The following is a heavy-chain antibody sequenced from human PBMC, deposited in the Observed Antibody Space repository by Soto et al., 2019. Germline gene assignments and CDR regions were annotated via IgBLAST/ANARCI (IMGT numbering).Heavy chain of an antibody. D-gene: IGHD4-17*01. Sequence: PGESLKISCKGSGDSFTTYWIVWVRQMPGKGLEWMGIIYPGDSDTRYSPSFQGQVTISADKSISTAYLQWSSLKASDTAMYYCAGATVVTPKMDYYYGMDVWGQGTTVTVSS. V-gene: IGHV5-51*01. CDR3: AGATVVTPKMDYYYGMDV. CDR1: GDSFTTYW. CDR2: IYPGDSDT. J-gene: IGHJ6*02.